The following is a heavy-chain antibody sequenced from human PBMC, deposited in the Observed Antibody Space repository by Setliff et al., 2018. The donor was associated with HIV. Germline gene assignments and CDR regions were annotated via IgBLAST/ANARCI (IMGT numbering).Heavy chain of an antibody. Sequence: SETLSLRLSCGASGFTFSGFAMNWVRQFPGKGLEWIGSLYGHSSTYYTKSLRGRVTISADTSKNQFSLRLSSVTALDTAVYYCSRLYGSGHYFAFDFWGQGALVTVSS. V-gene: IGHV4-38-2*01. J-gene: IGHJ4*02. CDR3: SRLYGSGHYFAFDF. CDR1: GFTFSGFA. D-gene: IGHD3-10*01. CDR2: LYGHSST.